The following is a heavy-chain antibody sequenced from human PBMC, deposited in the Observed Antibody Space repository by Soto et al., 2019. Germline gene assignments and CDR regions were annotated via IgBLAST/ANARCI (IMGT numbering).Heavy chain of an antibody. V-gene: IGHV3-23*01. CDR3: AKRSYFDWFFDY. J-gene: IGHJ4*02. Sequence: HPGGSLRLSCAASGYTFSSYAMSWVRQAPGKGLEWVSAISGSGGSTYYADSVKGRFTISRDNSKNTLYLQMNSLRAEDTAVYYCAKRSYFDWFFDYWGQGTLVTVSS. CDR1: GYTFSSYA. CDR2: ISGSGGST. D-gene: IGHD3-9*01.